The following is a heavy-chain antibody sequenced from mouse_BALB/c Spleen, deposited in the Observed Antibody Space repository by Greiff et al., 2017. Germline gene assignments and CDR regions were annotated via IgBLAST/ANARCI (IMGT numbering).Heavy chain of an antibody. CDR2: ISSGGGST. CDR3: ARPPKYYGYDVDY. J-gene: IGHJ4*01. Sequence: EVQRVESGGGLVKPGGSLKLSCAASGFAFSSYDMSWVRQTPEKRLEWVAYISSGGGSTYYPDTVKGRFTISRDNAKNTLYLQMSSLKSEDTAMYYCARPPKYYGYDVDYWGQGTSVTVSS. D-gene: IGHD2-2*01. V-gene: IGHV5-12-1*01. CDR1: GFAFSSYD.